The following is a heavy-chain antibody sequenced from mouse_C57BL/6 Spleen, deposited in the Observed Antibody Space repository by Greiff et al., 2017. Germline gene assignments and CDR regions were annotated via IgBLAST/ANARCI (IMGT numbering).Heavy chain of an antibody. CDR3: ARGGDYGSSYWYFDV. Sequence: QVQLQQPGAELVKPGASVKLSCKASGYTFTSYWMQWVKQRPGQGLEWIGEIDPSDSYTNYNQKFKGKATLTVDTSSSTAYMQLSSLTSEDSAVYYCARGGDYGSSYWYFDVWGTGTTVTVAS. D-gene: IGHD1-1*01. CDR1: GYTFTSYW. CDR2: IDPSDSYT. V-gene: IGHV1-50*01. J-gene: IGHJ1*03.